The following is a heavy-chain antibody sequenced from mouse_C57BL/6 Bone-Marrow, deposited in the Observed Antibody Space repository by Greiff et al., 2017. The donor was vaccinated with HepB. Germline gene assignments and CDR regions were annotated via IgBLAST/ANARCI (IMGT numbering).Heavy chain of an antibody. D-gene: IGHD1-1*01. Sequence: QVQLQQSGAELARPGASVKLSCKASGYTFTSYGISWVKQRTGQGLEWIGEIYPRSGNTYYNEKFKGKATLTADKSSSTAYIELRSLTSEDSAVYFCARFAYGSSFAYWGQGTLVTVSA. CDR3: ARFAYGSSFAY. CDR1: GYTFTSYG. J-gene: IGHJ3*01. V-gene: IGHV1-81*01. CDR2: IYPRSGNT.